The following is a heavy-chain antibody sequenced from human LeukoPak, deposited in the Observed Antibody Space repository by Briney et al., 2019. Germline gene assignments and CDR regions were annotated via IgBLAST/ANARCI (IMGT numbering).Heavy chain of an antibody. CDR1: GLTFSSYS. CDR3: ARDGFSSSWYYIDY. CDR2: ISSSSSTI. V-gene: IGHV3-48*01. D-gene: IGHD6-13*01. Sequence: GGSLRLSCAASGLTFSSYSMNWVRQAPGKGREWVSYISSSSSTIYYADSVKGRFTLSRDNAKNSLYLQMNSLRAEDTAVYYCARDGFSSSWYYIDYWGQGTLVTVSS. J-gene: IGHJ4*02.